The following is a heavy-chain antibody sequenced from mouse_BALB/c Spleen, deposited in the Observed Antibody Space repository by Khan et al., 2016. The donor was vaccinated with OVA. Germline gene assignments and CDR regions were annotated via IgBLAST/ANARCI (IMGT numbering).Heavy chain of an antibody. CDR1: GYTFTDYS. CDR3: ARNFLYYYGSSPFAY. D-gene: IGHD1-1*01. CDR2: INTETGEP. Sequence: QIQLVQSGPELKKPGETVKISCKASGYTFTDYSMHWVKQAPGKGLKWMGWINTETGEPTYADDFKGRFAFSLETSASTAYLQINNLKNEDTATYFCARNFLYYYGSSPFAYWGQRTLVTVSA. J-gene: IGHJ3*01. V-gene: IGHV9-2-1*01.